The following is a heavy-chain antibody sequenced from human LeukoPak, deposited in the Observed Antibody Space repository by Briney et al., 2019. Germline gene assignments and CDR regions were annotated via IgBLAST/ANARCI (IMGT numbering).Heavy chain of an antibody. CDR2: IYYSRST. V-gene: IGHV4-59*12. CDR3: ARSHRGGDCPFDY. CDR1: GGSISSYY. J-gene: IGHJ4*02. Sequence: SETLSLTCTVSGGSISSYYWSWIRQPPGKGLEWIGYIYYSRSTNYNPSLKSRVTISVDTSKNQFSLKLSSVTAADTAVYYCARSHRGGDCPFDYWGQGTLVTVSS. D-gene: IGHD2-21*02.